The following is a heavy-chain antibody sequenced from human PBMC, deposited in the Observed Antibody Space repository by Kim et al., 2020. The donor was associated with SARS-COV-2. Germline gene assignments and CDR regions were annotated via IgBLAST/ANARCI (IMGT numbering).Heavy chain of an antibody. Sequence: SETLSLTCAVYGGSFSGYYWSWIRQPPGKGLEWIGEINHSGSTNYNPSLKSRVTISVDTSKNQFSLKLSSVTAADTAVYYCARATVIAARRWYFDLWGRGTLVTVSS. CDR1: GGSFSGYY. V-gene: IGHV4-34*01. D-gene: IGHD6-6*01. J-gene: IGHJ2*01. CDR2: INHSGST. CDR3: ARATVIAARRWYFDL.